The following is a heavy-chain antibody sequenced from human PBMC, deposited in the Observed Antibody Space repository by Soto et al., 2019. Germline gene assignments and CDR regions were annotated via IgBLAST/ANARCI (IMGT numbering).Heavy chain of an antibody. Sequence: HPGGSLRLSCAASGFTFSTYAMSWVRQAPGKGLEWVAVIWYDGSNKYYADSVKGRFTISRDNSKNTLYLQMNSLRAEDTAVYYCARNQYYDILAGAFDIWGQGTMVTVSS. CDR3: ARNQYYDILAGAFDI. V-gene: IGHV3-33*08. J-gene: IGHJ3*02. CDR1: GFTFSTYA. CDR2: IWYDGSNK. D-gene: IGHD3-9*01.